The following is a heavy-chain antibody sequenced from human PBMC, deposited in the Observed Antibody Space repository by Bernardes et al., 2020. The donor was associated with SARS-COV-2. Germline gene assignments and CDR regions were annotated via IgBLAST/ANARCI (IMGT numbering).Heavy chain of an antibody. CDR1: GFTFSSSG. Sequence: VGSLRLSCAASGFTFSSSGMSWVRQAPGKGLEWLASFSGSASSIFYADSVKGRFTLSRDNSKNILYLEMNSLRAEDTAVYYCARSGWARPPYGDDLPHWGQGTLVTVSS. J-gene: IGHJ4*02. D-gene: IGHD4-17*01. V-gene: IGHV3-23*01. CDR3: ARSGWARPPYGDDLPH. CDR2: FSGSASSI.